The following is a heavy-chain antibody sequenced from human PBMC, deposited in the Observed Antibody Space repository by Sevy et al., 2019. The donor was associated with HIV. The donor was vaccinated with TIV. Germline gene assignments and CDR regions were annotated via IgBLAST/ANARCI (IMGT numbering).Heavy chain of an antibody. V-gene: IGHV1-2*06. D-gene: IGHD3-3*01. J-gene: IGHJ3*01. Sequence: ASVKVSCKTTGYIFSDYNMHWVRQAPGQGLEWMALINPNSGVTIYAHNFRGRVSVTRDTSMSTAYMELSGLTPDDTAVYYCVREDINAPRTLLSFDLWGQGTMVTVSS. CDR2: INPNSGVT. CDR3: VREDINAPRTLLSFDL. CDR1: GYIFSDYN.